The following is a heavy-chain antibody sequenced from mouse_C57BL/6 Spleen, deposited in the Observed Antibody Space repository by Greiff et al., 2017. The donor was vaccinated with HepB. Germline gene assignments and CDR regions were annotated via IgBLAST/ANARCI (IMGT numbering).Heavy chain of an antibody. D-gene: IGHD1-1*01. Sequence: EVQLVESGGGLVQPGGSLKLSCAASGFTFSDYGMAWVRQAPRKGPEWVAFISNLAYSIYYADTVTGRFTISRENAKNTLYLEMSSLRSEDTAMYYCASTPSYYYGSPWFAYWGQGTLVTVSA. V-gene: IGHV5-15*01. CDR3: ASTPSYYYGSPWFAY. CDR2: ISNLAYSI. CDR1: GFTFSDYG. J-gene: IGHJ3*01.